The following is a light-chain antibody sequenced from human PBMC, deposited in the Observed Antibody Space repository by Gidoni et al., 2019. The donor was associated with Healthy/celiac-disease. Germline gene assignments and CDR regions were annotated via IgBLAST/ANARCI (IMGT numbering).Light chain of an antibody. V-gene: IGKV3-20*01. CDR2: GAS. Sequence: EIVLTQSPGTLSLSPGERATLSCRASQSVSSSYLARYQQKPGLAPRLLIYGASSRASGIPDGFSGSGSGTDFTLTISRLESEDFAVYYCQQYGSSPRFXQXTKVENK. J-gene: IGKJ1*01. CDR1: QSVSSSY. CDR3: QQYGSSPR.